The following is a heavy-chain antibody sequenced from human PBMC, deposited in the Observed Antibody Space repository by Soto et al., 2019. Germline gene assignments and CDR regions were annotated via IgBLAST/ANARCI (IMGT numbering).Heavy chain of an antibody. CDR3: ARDSQWPCYYCDGMDV. J-gene: IGHJ6*02. D-gene: IGHD6-19*01. CDR1: GDSVSSNSAA. V-gene: IGHV6-1*01. Sequence: SQTLSLSCAISGDSVSSNSAAWNWIRQSPSRGLECLGRTYYSSKWYNDYAVSVKSRITINPDTSKNQFSLQLNSVTPEDTAVYYCARDSQWPCYYCDGMDVWGQGTTVTVSS. CDR2: TYYSSKWYN.